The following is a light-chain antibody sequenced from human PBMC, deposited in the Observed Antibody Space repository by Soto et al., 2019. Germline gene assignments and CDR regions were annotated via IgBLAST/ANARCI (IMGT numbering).Light chain of an antibody. CDR1: SSNVGTNH. CDR2: SDN. J-gene: IGLJ3*02. Sequence: QSVLTQPPSASGTPGQRVTISCSGSSSNVGTNHVNWYQQLPGTDPKLLIYSDNQRPSGVPDRFSGSKSGTSASLAISGLQSEDEADYYCATRDERLSGRVFGGGTKLTVL. CDR3: ATRDERLSGRV. V-gene: IGLV1-44*01.